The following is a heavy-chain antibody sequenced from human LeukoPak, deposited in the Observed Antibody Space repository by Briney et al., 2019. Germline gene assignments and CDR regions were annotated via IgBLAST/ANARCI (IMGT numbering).Heavy chain of an antibody. J-gene: IGHJ5*02. CDR2: IYHSGST. CDR1: GASITSGGYY. D-gene: IGHD2-2*01. V-gene: IGHV4-30-2*01. Sequence: SETLSLTCTVSGASITSGGYYWSWIRQPQGTGLEWIGYIYHSGSTYYKLSLKNRVTISIDRSKNQFSLKLTSVTAADTAVYYCARGTPAHNWFDPWGQGSLVTVSS. CDR3: ARGTPAHNWFDP.